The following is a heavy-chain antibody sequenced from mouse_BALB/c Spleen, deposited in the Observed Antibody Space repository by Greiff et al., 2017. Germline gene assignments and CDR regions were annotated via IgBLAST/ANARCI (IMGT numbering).Heavy chain of an antibody. Sequence: EVKLMESGGDLVKPGGSLKLSCAASGFTFSSYGMSWVRQTPDKRLEWVATISSGGSYTYYPDSVKGRFTISRDNAKNTLYLQMSSLKSEDTAMYYCARRSTTVVEDYAMDYWGQGTSVTVSS. CDR2: ISSGGSYT. D-gene: IGHD1-1*01. CDR1: GFTFSSYG. J-gene: IGHJ4*01. CDR3: ARRSTTVVEDYAMDY. V-gene: IGHV5-6*02.